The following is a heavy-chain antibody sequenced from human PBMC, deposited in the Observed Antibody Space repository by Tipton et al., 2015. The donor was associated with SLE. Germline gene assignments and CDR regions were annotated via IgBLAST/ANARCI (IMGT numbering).Heavy chain of an antibody. CDR2: ISPSSATT. CDR1: GFTFSSIA. Sequence: SLRLSCSVSGFTFSSIAMSWVRQGPGKGLEGVSTISPSSATTDYADSVKGRVTISRDNSKKTLYVQMTNLRVEDTAVYYCSKNLSPDIAVSGDWGQGTLVPVSS. CDR3: SKNLSPDIAVSGD. D-gene: IGHD6-19*01. J-gene: IGHJ4*02. V-gene: IGHV3-23*01.